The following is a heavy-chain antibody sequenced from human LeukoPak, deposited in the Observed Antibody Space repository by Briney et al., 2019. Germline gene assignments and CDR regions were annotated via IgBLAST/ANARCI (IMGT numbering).Heavy chain of an antibody. V-gene: IGHV3-30*18. Sequence: PGRSLRLSCAASGFTFSSYGMHWVRQAPGKGLEGVAVISYDGSNKYYADSVKGRFPISRDNSKNTLYLQLNSLRAEDTAVYYCAKERDPYSYGPFDYWGQGTLVTVSS. D-gene: IGHD5-18*01. CDR1: GFTFSSYG. CDR2: ISYDGSNK. J-gene: IGHJ4*02. CDR3: AKERDPYSYGPFDY.